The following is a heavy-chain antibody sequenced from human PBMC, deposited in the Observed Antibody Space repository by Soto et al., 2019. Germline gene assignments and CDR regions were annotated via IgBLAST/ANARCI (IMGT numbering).Heavy chain of an antibody. CDR1: GLTFSSYS. J-gene: IGHJ4*02. CDR2: ISTSSTTI. V-gene: IGHV3-48*01. D-gene: IGHD2-8*01. CDR3: VMGYYFDY. Sequence: EVQLVESGGGLVQPGGSLRLSCAASGLTFSSYSMNWVRQAPGKGLEWVSDISTSSTTIHYADSVKGRFTISRDNAKNSLYLQMNSLRAEDTAVYYCVMGYYFDYWGLGTLVTVSS.